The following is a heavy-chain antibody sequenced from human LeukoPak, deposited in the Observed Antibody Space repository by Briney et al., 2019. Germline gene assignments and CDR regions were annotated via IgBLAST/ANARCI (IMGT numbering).Heavy chain of an antibody. CDR1: GGSISSYY. Sequence: SETLSLTCTVSGGSISSYYWSWLRQPAGKGLEWIGRIYTSGSTNYNPSLKSRVTMSVDTSKNQFSLMLSSVTAADTAVYYCARDLPRGIHYYYYMDVWGKGTTVTVSS. J-gene: IGHJ6*03. V-gene: IGHV4-4*07. D-gene: IGHD3-16*01. CDR3: ARDLPRGIHYYYYMDV. CDR2: IYTSGST.